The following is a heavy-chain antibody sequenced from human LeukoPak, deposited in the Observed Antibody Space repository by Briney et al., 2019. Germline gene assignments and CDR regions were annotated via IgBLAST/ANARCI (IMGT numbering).Heavy chain of an antibody. CDR1: GYSFTSYW. D-gene: IGHD2-21*02. Sequence: GESLKISCKGSGYSFTSYWIGWVRQMPGKGLEWIGIIYPGDSDTRYSPSFQGQVTISADKSISTAYLQWSSLKASDTAMYYCARRPSCGGDCYYFDYWGQGTLVTVSS. CDR3: ARRPSCGGDCYYFDY. V-gene: IGHV5-51*01. J-gene: IGHJ4*02. CDR2: IYPGDSDT.